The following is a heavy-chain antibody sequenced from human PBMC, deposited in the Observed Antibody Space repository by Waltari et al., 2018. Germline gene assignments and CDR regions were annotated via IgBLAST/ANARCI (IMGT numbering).Heavy chain of an antibody. J-gene: IGHJ6*02. V-gene: IGHV1-69*05. CDR1: GGTFSSYA. CDR3: ARGQNSGSYPQDFWYYYGMDV. Sequence: QVQLVQSGAEVKKPGSSVKVSCKASGGTFSSYAISWVRQAPGQGLEWMGGIIPIFGTANYAQKFQGRVTITTDESTSTAYMELSSLRSEDTAVYYCARGQNSGSYPQDFWYYYGMDVWGQGTTVTVSS. D-gene: IGHD1-26*01. CDR2: IIPIFGTA.